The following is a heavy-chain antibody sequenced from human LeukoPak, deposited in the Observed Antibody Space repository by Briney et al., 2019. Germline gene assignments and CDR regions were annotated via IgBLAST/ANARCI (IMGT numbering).Heavy chain of an antibody. D-gene: IGHD6-19*01. CDR1: GFTFSSYE. Sequence: GGSLRLSCAASGFTFSSYEMNWVRQAPGKGLEWVSYISSSGSTIYYADSVKGRFTISRDNSKNTLYLQMNSLRAEDTAVYYCAKDLVVAVAGMFWFDPWGQGTLVTVSS. J-gene: IGHJ5*02. V-gene: IGHV3-48*03. CDR3: AKDLVVAVAGMFWFDP. CDR2: ISSSGSTI.